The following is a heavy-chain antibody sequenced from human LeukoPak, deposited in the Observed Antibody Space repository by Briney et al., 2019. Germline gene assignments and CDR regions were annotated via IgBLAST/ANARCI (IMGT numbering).Heavy chain of an antibody. D-gene: IGHD1-26*01. CDR1: GSSFSTYS. Sequence: GGSLRLSCAASGSSFSTYSMNWGRQAPGKGLEWVSSISSSSSYIYYADSVKGRFTISRDNAKNSLYLQMNSLSAEVTAVYFCARAGRYFDYWGQGTLVTVSS. CDR3: ARAGRYFDY. J-gene: IGHJ4*02. V-gene: IGHV3-21*01. CDR2: ISSSSSYI.